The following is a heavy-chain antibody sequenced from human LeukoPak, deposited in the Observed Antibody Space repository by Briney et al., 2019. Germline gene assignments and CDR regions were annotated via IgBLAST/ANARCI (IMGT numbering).Heavy chain of an antibody. J-gene: IGHJ4*02. V-gene: IGHV4-39*01. D-gene: IGHD4-17*01. CDR1: GGSISSSSYY. Sequence: SETLSLTCTVSGGSISSSSYYWGWIRQPPGKGLEWIGSIYYSGSTYYNPSLKSRVTISVDTSKNQFSLELSSVTAADTAVFYCARHGNDYGDPIGLFFDYWGQGTLVTVSS. CDR3: ARHGNDYGDPIGLFFDY. CDR2: IYYSGST.